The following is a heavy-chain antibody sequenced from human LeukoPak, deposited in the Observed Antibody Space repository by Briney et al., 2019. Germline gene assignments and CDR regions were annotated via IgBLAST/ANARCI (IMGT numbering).Heavy chain of an antibody. J-gene: IGHJ4*02. CDR3: ATGQAAWSDS. Sequence: ASVKVSCKASGYTFTDYYMHWVRQVPGQGLEWMGWINPNSGDTNYAQKFQGRVTMTRDTSISTAYMDLSSLRFDDTAVYYCATGQAAWSDSWGQGTLVTVSS. CDR1: GYTFTDYY. CDR2: INPNSGDT. D-gene: IGHD1-1*01. V-gene: IGHV1-2*02.